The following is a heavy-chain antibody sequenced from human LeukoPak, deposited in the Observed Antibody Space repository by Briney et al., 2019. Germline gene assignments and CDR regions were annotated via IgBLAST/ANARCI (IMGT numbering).Heavy chain of an antibody. V-gene: IGHV1-18*01. D-gene: IGHD2-15*01. CDR3: ARDIVVVVAATHDAFDI. J-gene: IGHJ3*02. CDR2: ISAYNGNT. CDR1: GYXFTSYG. Sequence: ASVKVSCKASGYXFTSYGISWVRQAPGQGLEWMGWISAYNGNTNYAQKLQGRVTMTTDTSTSTAYMELRSLRSDDTAVYYCARDIVVVVAATHDAFDIWGQGTMVTVSS.